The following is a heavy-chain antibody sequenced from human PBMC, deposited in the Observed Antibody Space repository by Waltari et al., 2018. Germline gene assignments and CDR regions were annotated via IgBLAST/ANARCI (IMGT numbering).Heavy chain of an antibody. J-gene: IGHJ4*02. V-gene: IGHV3-7*01. D-gene: IGHD1-1*01. CDR1: GFIFRNSW. Sequence: EVQLVESGGGLVQPGGSLSLSCAASGFIFRNSWMGWVRQAPGRGLWWVADIRHIGSEKYYVESVKGRFTISRDNAENTLYLQMNSLRAEDTAVYYCAKDLGIGGGTTEFDHWGQGTLVTVSS. CDR3: AKDLGIGGGTTEFDH. CDR2: IRHIGSEK.